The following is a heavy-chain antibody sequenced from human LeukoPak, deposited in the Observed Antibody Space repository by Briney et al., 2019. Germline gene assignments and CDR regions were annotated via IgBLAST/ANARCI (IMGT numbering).Heavy chain of an antibody. CDR1: GGNFGNYV. Sequence: ASVKVSCKASGGNFGNYVIHWVRQAPGQGLEWMGRITPFFGVANYARTFQDRVTFTADKITNTAYMQISSLKSEDTAVYFCARDTNEEYSSSSDGLAVWGQGTTVTVSS. CDR3: ARDTNEEYSSSSDGLAV. CDR2: ITPFFGVA. J-gene: IGHJ6*02. V-gene: IGHV1-69*04. D-gene: IGHD6-6*01.